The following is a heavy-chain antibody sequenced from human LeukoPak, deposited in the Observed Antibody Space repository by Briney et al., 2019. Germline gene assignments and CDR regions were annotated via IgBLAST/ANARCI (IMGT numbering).Heavy chain of an antibody. Sequence: GSLRLSCAVSGFSVNDNCMSWVRQAPGKGLQWVSVMFPDGRTYYADSVKGRFTISRDLARNTLLLQMHSLRADDTAVHYCARTNPVYGDYDYWGQGTLVTVSS. J-gene: IGHJ4*02. CDR3: ARTNPVYGDYDY. CDR1: GFSVNDNC. D-gene: IGHD4-17*01. V-gene: IGHV3-53*01. CDR2: MFPDGRT.